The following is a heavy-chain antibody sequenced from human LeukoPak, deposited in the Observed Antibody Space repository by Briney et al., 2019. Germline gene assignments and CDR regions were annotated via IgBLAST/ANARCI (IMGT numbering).Heavy chain of an antibody. CDR3: ARDNGWAAAGIRIREVHFDL. D-gene: IGHD6-13*01. Sequence: SETLSLTCTVSGGSISSHYWNWIRQPPRKGLEWLGYIYYSGSTNYNPSLKSRVTMSVDTSKNQFSLKLSSVTAADTAVYYCARDNGWAAAGIRIREVHFDLWGRGTLVTVSS. CDR1: GGSISSHY. V-gene: IGHV4-59*11. J-gene: IGHJ2*01. CDR2: IYYSGST.